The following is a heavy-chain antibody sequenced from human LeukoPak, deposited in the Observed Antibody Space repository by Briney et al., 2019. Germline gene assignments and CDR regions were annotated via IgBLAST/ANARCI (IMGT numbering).Heavy chain of an antibody. CDR1: GGSFSGYY. D-gene: IGHD6-19*01. Sequence: PSETLSLTCAVYGGSFSGYYWSWIRQPPGKGREWIGEINHSGSTNYNPSLKSRVTISVDTSKNQFSLKLSSVTAADTAVYYCKAGTLYWGQGTLVTVSS. V-gene: IGHV4-34*01. CDR3: KAGTLY. CDR2: INHSGST. J-gene: IGHJ4*02.